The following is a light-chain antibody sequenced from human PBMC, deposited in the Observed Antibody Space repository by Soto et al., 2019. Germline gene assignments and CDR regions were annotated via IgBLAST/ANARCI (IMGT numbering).Light chain of an antibody. J-gene: IGKJ4*01. CDR2: DAS. V-gene: IGKV3-11*01. CDR3: QQRSNWPPLT. CDR1: QSISSS. Sequence: EIVLTQSPATLSLSPGERATLSCRASQSISSSLAWYQQEPGQAPRLVIYDASIRATGIPARFSGSGSGTDFTLTISSLELEDFAVYFCQQRSNWPPLTFGGGSKVEIK.